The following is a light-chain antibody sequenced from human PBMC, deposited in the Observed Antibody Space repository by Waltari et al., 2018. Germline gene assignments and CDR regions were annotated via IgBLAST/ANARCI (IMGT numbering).Light chain of an antibody. CDR2: GAS. CDR1: QALSSH. J-gene: IGKJ3*01. V-gene: IGKV1D-8*03. CDR3: QQSYSTPPIT. Sequence: VIWMTQSPSLVSASTGDRVTISCRMSQALSSHLAWYRQKPGKAPELLIFGASTLQSGVPSRFSGSASGTDFTLTISSLQPEDFATYYCQQSYSTPPITFGPGTKVDIK.